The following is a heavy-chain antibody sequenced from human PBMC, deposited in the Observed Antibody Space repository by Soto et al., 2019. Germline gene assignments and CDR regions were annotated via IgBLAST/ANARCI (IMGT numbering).Heavy chain of an antibody. D-gene: IGHD2-15*01. J-gene: IGHJ6*02. CDR3: ANKRWDVYADNGSRYSHYGMDV. Sequence: PGGSLRLSCVASGFTFSSYAMSWVRQAPGKGLEWVSGITGGGGNTFYVDSVKGRFTISRDNAKNTSYLQMQSLRDEDTARYFCANKRWDVYADNGSRYSHYGMDVWGQGTTVTVSS. CDR1: GFTFSSYA. V-gene: IGHV3-23*01. CDR2: ITGGGGNT.